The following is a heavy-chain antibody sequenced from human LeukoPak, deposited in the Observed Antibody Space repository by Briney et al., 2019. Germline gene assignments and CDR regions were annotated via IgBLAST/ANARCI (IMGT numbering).Heavy chain of an antibody. J-gene: IGHJ4*02. D-gene: IGHD6-6*01. CDR2: ISGSGGST. Sequence: GGSLILSCAASGFTFSGHGMHWVRQAPGKGLEWVSAISGSGGSTYYADSVKGRFTISRDNSKNTLYLQMNSLRAEDTAVYYCALGQGYSSSTPFDYWGQGTLVTVSS. CDR1: GFTFSGHG. CDR3: ALGQGYSSSTPFDY. V-gene: IGHV3-23*01.